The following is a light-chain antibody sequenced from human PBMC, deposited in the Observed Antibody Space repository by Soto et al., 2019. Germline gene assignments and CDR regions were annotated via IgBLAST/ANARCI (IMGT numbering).Light chain of an antibody. V-gene: IGKV3-20*01. Sequence: EIVLTQSPVTLSXXXXXXXXXXXRAXQSVSSNLAWYQQKPGQAPRLVIFDISNRATGIPDRFSGSGSGTDCTLTISRLEPEDFAVYYCQLYSRSPRQITFGQGTRLEI. J-gene: IGKJ5*01. CDR1: QSVSSN. CDR3: QLYSRSPRQIT. CDR2: DIS.